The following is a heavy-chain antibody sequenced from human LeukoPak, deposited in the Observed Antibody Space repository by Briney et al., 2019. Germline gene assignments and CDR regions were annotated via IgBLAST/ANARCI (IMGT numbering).Heavy chain of an antibody. D-gene: IGHD6-13*01. CDR2: ISGSGDNT. CDR1: GFTFSTST. CDR3: AKAASSSWPSYYYGMDV. J-gene: IGHJ6*02. Sequence: GGSLRLSCAASGFTFSTSTMSWVRQAPGKGLEWVSNISGSGDNTYYADSVKGRFTISKDNSKNTVYLQMSSLRVDDTAVYYCAKAASSSWPSYYYGMDVWGQGTTVTVSS. V-gene: IGHV3-23*01.